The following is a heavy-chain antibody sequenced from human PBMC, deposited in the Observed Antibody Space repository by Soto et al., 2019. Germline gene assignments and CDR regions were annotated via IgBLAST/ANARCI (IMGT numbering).Heavy chain of an antibody. D-gene: IGHD3-22*01. CDR1: GFTFSSYG. CDR3: ASASRGHNFDTSGYDY. Sequence: QVQLVESGGGVVQPGRSLRLSCAASGFTFSSYGMHWVRQAPGKGLEWVAAISYDGNKYYADSEKGRFTISRDISKSTLYVQMNSLRVEDTAVYYCASASRGHNFDTSGYDYWGQGTLVTVSS. CDR2: ISYDGNK. V-gene: IGHV3-30*03. J-gene: IGHJ4*02.